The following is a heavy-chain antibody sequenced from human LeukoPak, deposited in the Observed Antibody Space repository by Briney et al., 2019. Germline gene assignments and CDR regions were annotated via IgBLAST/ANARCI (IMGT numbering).Heavy chain of an antibody. D-gene: IGHD6-13*01. CDR3: AKGVVVAGAWTNFFDF. CDR1: GFTFSSYG. V-gene: IGHV3-30*18. Sequence: GGSLRLSCAASGFTFSSYGMHWVRQAPGKGLEWVALISYDGSNKNYADSVKGRFTISRDTSKSTLYLQMNSLKTEDTAVYYCAKGVVVAGAWTNFFDFWGQGTLVTVSS. CDR2: ISYDGSNK. J-gene: IGHJ4*02.